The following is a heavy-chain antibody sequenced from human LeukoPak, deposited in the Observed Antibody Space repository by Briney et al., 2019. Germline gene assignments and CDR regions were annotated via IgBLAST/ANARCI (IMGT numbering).Heavy chain of an antibody. CDR3: ARELYSSSWYVNWFDP. J-gene: IGHJ5*02. D-gene: IGHD6-13*01. CDR1: GYTFTSYG. Sequence: GASVKVSCKASGYTFTSYGISWVRQAPGQGLEWMGWMNPNSGNAGYAQKFQGRVTITRNTSISTAYMELSSLRSEDTAVYYCARELYSSSWYVNWFDPWGQGTLVTVSS. V-gene: IGHV1-8*03. CDR2: MNPNSGNA.